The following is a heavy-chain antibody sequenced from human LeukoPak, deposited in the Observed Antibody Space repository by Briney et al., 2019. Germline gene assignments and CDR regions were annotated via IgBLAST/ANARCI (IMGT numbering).Heavy chain of an antibody. V-gene: IGHV1-8*01. J-gene: IGHJ4*02. CDR3: ARGGSGWPIDY. Sequence: ASVKVSCKASGYTFTSFDINWVRQAPGQGLEWMGWMNPNSGNTGYAQKFQGRVTITRNTSISTAYMELSSVRFEDTAVFYCARGGSGWPIDYWGQGTLVTVSS. CDR2: MNPNSGNT. CDR1: GYTFTSFD. D-gene: IGHD6-19*01.